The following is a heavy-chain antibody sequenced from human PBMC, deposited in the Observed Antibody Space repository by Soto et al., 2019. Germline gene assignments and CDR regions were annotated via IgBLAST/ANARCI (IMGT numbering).Heavy chain of an antibody. CDR3: ASQYYYDSSGYYYAY. J-gene: IGHJ4*02. Sequence: QVQLQQWGAGLLKPSETLSLTCAVYGGSFSGYYWSWIRQPPGKGLEWIGEINHSGSTNYNPSLKSRVTISVDTSKNQFSLKLSSVTAADTAVYYCASQYYYDSSGYYYAYWGQGTLVTVSS. D-gene: IGHD3-22*01. CDR1: GGSFSGYY. V-gene: IGHV4-34*01. CDR2: INHSGST.